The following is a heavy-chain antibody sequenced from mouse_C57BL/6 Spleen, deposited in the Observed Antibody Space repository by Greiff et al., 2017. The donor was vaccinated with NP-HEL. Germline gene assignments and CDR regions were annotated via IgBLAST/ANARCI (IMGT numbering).Heavy chain of an antibody. Sequence: EVKLMESGGGLVQPGGSLSLSCAASGFTFTDYYMSWVRQPPGKALEWLGFIRNKANGYTTEYSASVKGRFTISRDNSQSILYLQINALGAEDSATYYCARWDYDWYFDVWGTGTTVTVSS. CDR3: ARWDYDWYFDV. D-gene: IGHD2-4*01. V-gene: IGHV7-3*01. CDR2: IRNKANGYTT. CDR1: GFTFTDYY. J-gene: IGHJ1*03.